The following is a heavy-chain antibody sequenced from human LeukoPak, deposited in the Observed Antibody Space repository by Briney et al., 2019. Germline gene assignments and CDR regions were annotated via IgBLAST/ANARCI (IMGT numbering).Heavy chain of an antibody. Sequence: GASVKVSCKASGGTFSSYAISWVRQAPGQGLEWMGRIIPILGIANYAQKFQGRVTITADKSTSTAYMELSSLRSEDTAVYYCARGVHQDGYNDDYFDYWGQGTLVTVSS. V-gene: IGHV1-69*04. CDR3: ARGVHQDGYNDDYFDY. CDR1: GGTFSSYA. J-gene: IGHJ4*02. CDR2: IIPILGIA. D-gene: IGHD5-24*01.